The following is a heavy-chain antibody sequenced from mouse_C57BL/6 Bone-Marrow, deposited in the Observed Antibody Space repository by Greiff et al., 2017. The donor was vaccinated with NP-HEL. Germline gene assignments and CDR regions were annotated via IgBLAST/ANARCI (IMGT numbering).Heavy chain of an antibody. CDR1: GYSFTDYN. J-gene: IGHJ3*01. CDR3: ARDPYSSGSAWFAY. D-gene: IGHD3-2*02. V-gene: IGHV1-39*01. CDR2: INPNYGTT. Sequence: VQLKQPGAELVKPGASVKMSCKASGYSFTDYNMNWVKQSNGKSLEWIGVINPNYGTTSYNQKFKGKATLTVDQSSSTAYMQLNSLTSEDSAVYDCARDPYSSGSAWFAYWGQGTLVTVSA.